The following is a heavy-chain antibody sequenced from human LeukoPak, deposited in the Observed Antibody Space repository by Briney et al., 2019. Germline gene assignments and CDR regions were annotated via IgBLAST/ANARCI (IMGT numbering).Heavy chain of an antibody. V-gene: IGHV4-34*01. CDR1: GGSFSGYY. CDR3: ARRGKPYCCSTSCYTGSFFY. D-gene: IGHD2-2*02. J-gene: IGHJ4*02. Sequence: KTSETLSLTCAVYGGSFSGYYWSWIRQPPGKGLEWIGEINHSGSTNYNPSLKSRVTISVDTSKNQFSLKLSSVTAADTAVYYCARRGKPYCCSTSCYTGSFFYWGQGTLVTVSS. CDR2: INHSGST.